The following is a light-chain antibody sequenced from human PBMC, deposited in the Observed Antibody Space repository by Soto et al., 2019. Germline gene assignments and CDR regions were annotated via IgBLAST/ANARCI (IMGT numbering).Light chain of an antibody. CDR2: GAS. V-gene: IGKV3-20*01. CDR3: QQYCFSPT. Sequence: EIVLTQSPGTLSLFPGERATLSCRASQSLTTRYFAWYQQKPGQALRLLIYGASSRATVIPDRFSGSASGKDFTLTSSRLEPEDCAGCSCQQYCFSPTFGQGTGLEIK. CDR1: QSLTTRY. J-gene: IGKJ5*01.